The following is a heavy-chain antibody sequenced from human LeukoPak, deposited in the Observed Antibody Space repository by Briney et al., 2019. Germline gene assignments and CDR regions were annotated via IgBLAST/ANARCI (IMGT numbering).Heavy chain of an antibody. D-gene: IGHD6-13*01. CDR2: INPNSGGR. Sequence: ASVKVSCKGSGYTFTGYYMHWVRQAPGQGLEWMGWINPNSGGRNNAQKFQGRVTMTRDTSISTAYMELSSLRSDDTAVYYCARGSSSAVDDFDSWGQGTLVTVSS. V-gene: IGHV1-2*02. CDR1: GYTFTGYY. CDR3: ARGSSSAVDDFDS. J-gene: IGHJ4*02.